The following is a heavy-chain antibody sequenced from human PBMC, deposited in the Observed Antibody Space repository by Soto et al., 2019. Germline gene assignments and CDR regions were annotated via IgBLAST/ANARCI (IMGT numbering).Heavy chain of an antibody. CDR1: GYTFTTYG. Sequence: XSVKVSFKASGYTFTTYGINLMRQASGQGLEWLGWMDPNTGNTGYAQKFQGRVTMTRDTSLNTAFMELSRMTFEDTAVYFCARNRRETGDFDYWGQGTLVTVSS. CDR2: MDPNTGNT. J-gene: IGHJ4*02. V-gene: IGHV1-8*01. CDR3: ARNRRETGDFDY. D-gene: IGHD7-27*01.